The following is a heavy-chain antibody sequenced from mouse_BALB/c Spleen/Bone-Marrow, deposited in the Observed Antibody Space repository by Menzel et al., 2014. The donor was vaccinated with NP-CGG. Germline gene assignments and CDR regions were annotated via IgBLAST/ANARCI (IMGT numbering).Heavy chain of an antibody. V-gene: IGHV5-17*02. CDR2: VSTGSTII. CDR3: ARSHFYSNYFDY. J-gene: IGHJ2*01. CDR1: GFTFSNFG. Sequence: EVKVVESGGGLVQPGGSRKLSCAASGFTFSNFGMHWFRQSPEKGLEWVAFVSTGSTIIYYADTVKGRFTISRDNPENTLFLQVTSLRSEDTAIYYCARSHFYSNYFDYWGQGTTLTVSS. D-gene: IGHD2-5*01.